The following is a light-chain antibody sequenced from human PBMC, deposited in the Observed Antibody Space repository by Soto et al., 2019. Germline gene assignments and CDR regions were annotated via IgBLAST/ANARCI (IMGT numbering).Light chain of an antibody. CDR1: QSVSSN. CDR3: QQYNNWPLT. Sequence: EIVMTQSPATLSLSPGERATLSCRASQSVSSNLAWYQQKPGQAPRLLIYGASTRATGIPARFSGSGSGTEFTLTISSLQSEDFAVYYCQQYNNWPLTFGQGTKMDIK. V-gene: IGKV3-15*01. CDR2: GAS. J-gene: IGKJ1*01.